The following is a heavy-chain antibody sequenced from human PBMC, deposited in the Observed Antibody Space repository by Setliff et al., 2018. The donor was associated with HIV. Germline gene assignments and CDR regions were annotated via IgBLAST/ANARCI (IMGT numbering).Heavy chain of an antibody. CDR2: IYYSGST. V-gene: IGHV4-39*01. CDR3: ARQRKLNTAMAYDFDY. J-gene: IGHJ4*02. Sequence: EPLSLTCTVSGGSVSTTSYSWGWIRQPPGKGLEWIGSIYYSGSTSYNPSLKSQVTISVDTSKNQFSLRVNSVTAADTAVYYCARQRKLNTAMAYDFDYWGQGTLVTVSS. D-gene: IGHD5-18*01. CDR1: GGSVSTTSYS.